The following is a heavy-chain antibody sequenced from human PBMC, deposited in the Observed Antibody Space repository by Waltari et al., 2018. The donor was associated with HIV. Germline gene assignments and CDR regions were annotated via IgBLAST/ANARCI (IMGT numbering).Heavy chain of an antibody. CDR2: IRGKPNSYAT. V-gene: IGHV3-73*01. J-gene: IGHJ5*02. CDR1: GFSFSGSA. CDR3: TKSVGDSARGWFDP. D-gene: IGHD4-17*01. Sequence: EVQLVESGGGLVQPGGSLNLSCAASGFSFSGSAMHWVRQASGTGLEWVGRIRGKPNSYATAYAESLKGRFTISRDDSKNTAYLQMNSLKTEDTAVYYCTKSVGDSARGWFDPWGQGTLVTVSS.